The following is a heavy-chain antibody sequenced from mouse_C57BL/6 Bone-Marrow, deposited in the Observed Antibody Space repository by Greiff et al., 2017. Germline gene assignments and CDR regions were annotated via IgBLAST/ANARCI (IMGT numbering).Heavy chain of an antibody. CDR2: IYPGSGST. CDR3: ARSGSRNYYGSSRSSDY. D-gene: IGHD1-1*01. CDR1: GYTFTSYW. V-gene: IGHV1-55*01. J-gene: IGHJ2*01. Sequence: QVQLQQPGAELVKPGASVKMSCKASGYTFTSYWITWVKQRPGQGLEWIGDIYPGSGSTNYNEKFKSKATLTVDTYSSTAYIQLSSLTSEDSAVYYCARSGSRNYYGSSRSSDYWGQGTTLTVSS.